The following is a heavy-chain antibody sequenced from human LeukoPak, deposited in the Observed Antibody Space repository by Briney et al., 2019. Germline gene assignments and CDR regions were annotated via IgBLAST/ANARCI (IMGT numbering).Heavy chain of an antibody. D-gene: IGHD4-17*01. V-gene: IGHV4-59*01. CDR3: ARCMTTVTTANFDY. J-gene: IGHJ4*02. Sequence: SETLSLTCTVSGCSISSYYWSWIRQPPGKGLEWIGYIYCSGSTNYNPSLKSRVTISVDTSKNQFSLKLSSVTAADTAVYYCARCMTTVTTANFDYWGQGTLVTVSS. CDR1: GCSISSYY. CDR2: IYCSGST.